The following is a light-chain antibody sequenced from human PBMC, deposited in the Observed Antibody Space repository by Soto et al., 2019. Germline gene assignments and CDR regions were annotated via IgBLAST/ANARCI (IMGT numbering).Light chain of an antibody. CDR1: QRIASA. CDR2: QAS. J-gene: IGKJ4*01. V-gene: IGKV1-5*03. CDR3: LQYYDFPFT. Sequence: DIQMTQSPSTLSAYVGDRVTITCRASQRIASAVAWYQQRPGKAPRLLLYQASSLESGVPSRFSGGASGAEFTLTLTSLQSDDFATYFCLQYYDFPFTFGGGTKVEI.